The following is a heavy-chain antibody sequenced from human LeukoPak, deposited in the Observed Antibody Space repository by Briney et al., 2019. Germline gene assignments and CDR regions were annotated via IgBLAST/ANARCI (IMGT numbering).Heavy chain of an antibody. J-gene: IGHJ6*03. CDR1: GYTFNQYG. CDR3: ARRGLSDFYYYYMDV. V-gene: IGHV1-18*01. Sequence: ASXKVSCKASGYTFNQYGITWARQAPGQELEWMGWISAYNGNTNYAQKLQGRVIMTTDTYKRKDYMEMRSLRSDDTAVYYCARRGLSDFYYYYMDVWGKGTTVTVSS. CDR2: ISAYNGNT. D-gene: IGHD4-17*01.